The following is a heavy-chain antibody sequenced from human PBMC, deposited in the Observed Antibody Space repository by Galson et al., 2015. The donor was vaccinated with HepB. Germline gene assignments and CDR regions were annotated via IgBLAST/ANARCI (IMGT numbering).Heavy chain of an antibody. J-gene: IGHJ6*03. CDR2: ISSSSSYI. Sequence: SLRLSCAASGFTFSSYSMNWVRQAPGKGLEWVSSISSSSSYIYYADSVKGRFTISRDNAKNSLYLQMNSLRAEDTAVYYCARASGRQWSYMDVWGKGTTVTVSS. D-gene: IGHD2-8*01. CDR3: ARASGRQWSYMDV. CDR1: GFTFSSYS. V-gene: IGHV3-21*01.